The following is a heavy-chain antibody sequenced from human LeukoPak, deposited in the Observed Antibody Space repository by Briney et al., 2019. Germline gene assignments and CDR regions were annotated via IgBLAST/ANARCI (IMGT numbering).Heavy chain of an antibody. J-gene: IGHJ4*02. D-gene: IGHD6-19*01. CDR1: GFTFVNYA. Sequence: GGSLRLSCAASGFTFVNYAMSWVRQAPGKGLEWVSAVVGGGGTTSYADSVKGRFTISRDNSKNTVYLQINSLRGEDTAVYYCAKARLSTGWAYNDYWGQGALVTVSS. CDR2: VVGGGGTT. CDR3: AKARLSTGWAYNDY. V-gene: IGHV3-23*01.